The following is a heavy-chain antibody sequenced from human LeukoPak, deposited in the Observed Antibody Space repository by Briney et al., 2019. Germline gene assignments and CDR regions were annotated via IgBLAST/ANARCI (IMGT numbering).Heavy chain of an antibody. Sequence: GGSLRLSCAASGFTFSGNGMHWVRQAPGKGLEWVAFIRYDGSNKYYADSVKGRFTISRDNSKNTLYLQMNSLRAEDTAVYYCAKRDSQYTSGWYAVDYWGQGTLVTVSS. CDR2: IRYDGSNK. CDR3: AKRDSQYTSGWYAVDY. CDR1: GFTFSGNG. J-gene: IGHJ4*02. V-gene: IGHV3-30*02. D-gene: IGHD6-19*01.